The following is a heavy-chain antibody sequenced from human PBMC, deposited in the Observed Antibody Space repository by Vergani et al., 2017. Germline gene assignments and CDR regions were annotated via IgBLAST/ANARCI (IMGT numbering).Heavy chain of an antibody. CDR1: GFTFDDYA. D-gene: IGHD6-19*01. CDR2: ISGDGVST. V-gene: IGHV3-43*02. Sequence: EVQLVESGGGVVQPGGSLRLSCAASGFTFDDYAMHWVRQAPGKGLEWVSLISGDGVSTYYADSVNVRFTISRDNSKNSLYLQMNSLRTEDTALCYCACVAVAGTVDYWGQGTLVTVSS. J-gene: IGHJ4*02. CDR3: ACVAVAGTVDY.